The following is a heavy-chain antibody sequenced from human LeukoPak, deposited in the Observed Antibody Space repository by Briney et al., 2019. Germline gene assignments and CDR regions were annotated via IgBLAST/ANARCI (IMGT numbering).Heavy chain of an antibody. D-gene: IGHD3-10*01. V-gene: IGHV1-2*02. CDR2: INPNNDDT. J-gene: IGHJ4*02. CDR1: GGTFSSYA. CDR3: VRIYRGPDY. Sequence: VSVKVSCKASGGTFSSYAISWVRQAPGQGLEWMGWINPNNDDTNYAEKFQGRVTMTTDTSISTVYMELTRLRSDDTAMYYCVRIYRGPDYWGQGTLVTVSS.